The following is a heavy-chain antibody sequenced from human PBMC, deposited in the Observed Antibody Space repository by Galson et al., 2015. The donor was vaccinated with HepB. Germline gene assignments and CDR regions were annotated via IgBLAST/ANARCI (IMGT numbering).Heavy chain of an antibody. CDR2: ISSSGSTI. D-gene: IGHD3-22*01. Sequence: SLRLSCAASGFTFSDYYMSWIRQAPGKGLEWVSYISSSGSTIYYADSVKGRFTISRDNAKNSLYLQMNSLRAEDTAVYYCARMRAITMIVVAFGWFDPWGQGTLVTVSS. J-gene: IGHJ5*02. V-gene: IGHV3-11*01. CDR3: ARMRAITMIVVAFGWFDP. CDR1: GFTFSDYY.